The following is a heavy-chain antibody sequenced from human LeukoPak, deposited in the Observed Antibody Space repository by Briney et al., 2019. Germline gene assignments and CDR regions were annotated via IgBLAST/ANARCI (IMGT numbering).Heavy chain of an antibody. J-gene: IGHJ4*02. CDR1: GFTFSSHD. Sequence: PGRSLRLSCAASGFTFSSHDMHWVRQAPGKGLEWVAIISYDGGKKDYADSVKGRFTISRDNAKNSLYLQMNSLRAEDTAVFYCARVIVVTATPYYFDYWGQGTLVTVSS. D-gene: IGHD2-21*02. CDR2: ISYDGGKK. V-gene: IGHV3-33*05. CDR3: ARVIVVTATPYYFDY.